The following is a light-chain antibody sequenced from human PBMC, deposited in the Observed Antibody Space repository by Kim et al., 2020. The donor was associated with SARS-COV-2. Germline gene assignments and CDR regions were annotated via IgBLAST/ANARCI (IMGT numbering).Light chain of an antibody. V-gene: IGKV3-15*01. Sequence: VSPGERATLSCRASQSVSSNLAWYQQKPGQAPRLLIYGASTRATGIPARFSGSGSGTEFTLTISSLQSEDFAVYYCQQYNYWLITFGQGTRLEIK. CDR2: GAS. J-gene: IGKJ5*01. CDR1: QSVSSN. CDR3: QQYNYWLIT.